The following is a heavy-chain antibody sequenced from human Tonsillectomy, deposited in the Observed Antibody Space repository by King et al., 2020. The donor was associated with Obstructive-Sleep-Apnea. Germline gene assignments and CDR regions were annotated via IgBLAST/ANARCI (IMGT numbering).Heavy chain of an antibody. V-gene: IGHV4-59*01. CDR1: GGSISSYY. Sequence: QLQESGPGLVKPSETLSLTCTVSGGSISSYYWSWIRQPPGKGLEWIGYIYYSGRTNYNPSPKSRVTISVDTSKNQFSLKLGSVTAADTAVYYCARGGYSSSWNYWGQGTLVTVSS. D-gene: IGHD6-13*01. CDR3: ARGGYSSSWNY. CDR2: IYYSGRT. J-gene: IGHJ4*02.